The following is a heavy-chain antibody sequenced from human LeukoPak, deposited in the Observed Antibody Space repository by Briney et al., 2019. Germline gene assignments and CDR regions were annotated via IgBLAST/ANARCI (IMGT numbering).Heavy chain of an antibody. CDR1: GGSISSGGYY. J-gene: IGHJ4*01. V-gene: IGHV4-31*03. CDR3: ARGGTAAETSGFDH. Sequence: PSETLSLTCTVSGGSISSGGYYWSWIRQHPGKGLEWIGYIYYSGSTYYNPSLKSRVTISVDTSKNQFSLKLSSVTAADTAVYYCARGGTAAETSGFDHWGRGTQVTVSA. CDR2: IYYSGST. D-gene: IGHD6-13*01.